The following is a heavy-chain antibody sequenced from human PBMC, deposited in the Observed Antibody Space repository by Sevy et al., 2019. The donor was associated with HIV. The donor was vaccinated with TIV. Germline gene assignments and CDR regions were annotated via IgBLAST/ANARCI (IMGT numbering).Heavy chain of an antibody. V-gene: IGHV3-74*01. CDR2: VNSDGGDT. CDR1: GYTFSNYW. J-gene: IGHJ4*02. D-gene: IGHD6-13*01. CDR3: VAANSWEDY. Sequence: PGGSLRLSCEGSGYTFSNYWMHWVRQAPGKGLEWVSRVNSDGGDTAYADSVKGRFTISRDNAENTMSLQMNSLRAEDTGLYYCVAANSWEDYWGQGTQVTVSS.